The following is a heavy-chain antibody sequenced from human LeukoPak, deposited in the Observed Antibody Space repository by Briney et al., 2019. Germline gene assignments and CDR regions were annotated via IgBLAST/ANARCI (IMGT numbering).Heavy chain of an antibody. V-gene: IGHV3-74*01. CDR3: AKTGIASSWYDASD. CDR1: GFTFSNYG. Sequence: GGSLRLSCAASGFTFSNYGMSWVRQAPGKGLVWVSRINSDGSSTSYADSVKGRFTISRDNAKNTLYLEMNSLRAEDTAVYYCAKTGIASSWYDASDWGQGTLVTVSS. D-gene: IGHD6-13*01. J-gene: IGHJ4*02. CDR2: INSDGSST.